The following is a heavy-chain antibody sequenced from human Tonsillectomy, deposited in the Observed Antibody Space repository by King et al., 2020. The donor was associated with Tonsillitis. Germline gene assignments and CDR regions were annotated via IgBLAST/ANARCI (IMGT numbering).Heavy chain of an antibody. V-gene: IGHV4-34*01. D-gene: IGHD2-21*01. CDR1: GGSFSGYY. CDR2: INNSGST. Sequence: VQLQQWGAGLLKPSETLSLTCSVYGGSFSGYYWSWNRQPPGKGLEWIGEINNSGSTNYNPSLKSRVTISVDTSKNQFSLKLSSVTAADTAVYYCARYFGSYELDPWGQGTLVTVSS. CDR3: ARYFGSYELDP. J-gene: IGHJ5*02.